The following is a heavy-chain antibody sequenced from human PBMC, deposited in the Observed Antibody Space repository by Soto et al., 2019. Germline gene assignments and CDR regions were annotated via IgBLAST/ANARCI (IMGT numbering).Heavy chain of an antibody. J-gene: IGHJ3*02. CDR2: IKQDGSEK. CDR3: ARTLQWLVQFDAFDI. D-gene: IGHD6-19*01. Sequence: ESGGGLVQPGGSLRLSCAASGFTFSSYWMSWVRQAPGKGLEWVANIKQDGSEKYYVDSVKGRFTISRDNAKNSLYLQMNSLRAEDTAVYYCARTLQWLVQFDAFDIWGQGTMVTVSS. V-gene: IGHV3-7*01. CDR1: GFTFSSYW.